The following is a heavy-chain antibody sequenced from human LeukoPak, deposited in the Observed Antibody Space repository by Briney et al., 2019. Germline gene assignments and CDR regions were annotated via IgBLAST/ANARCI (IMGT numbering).Heavy chain of an antibody. Sequence: GGSLRLSCAASGFTFSSYGMHWVRQAPGKGLEWVAFIRYDGSNKYYADSVKGRFTISRDNSKNTLYLQMNSLRAEDTAVYCCAKAAGATRYYYYYMDVWGKGTTVTISS. CDR2: IRYDGSNK. D-gene: IGHD1-26*01. J-gene: IGHJ6*03. CDR3: AKAAGATRYYYYYMDV. CDR1: GFTFSSYG. V-gene: IGHV3-30*02.